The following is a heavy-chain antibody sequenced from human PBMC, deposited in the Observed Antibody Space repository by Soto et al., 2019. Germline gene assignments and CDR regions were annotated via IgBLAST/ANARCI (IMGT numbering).Heavy chain of an antibody. CDR1: GGSISSYY. J-gene: IGHJ6*02. CDR2: IYYSVST. Sequence: SETLSLTCSVSGGSISSYYWSWIRQPPGKGLEWIGYIYYSVSTNYNPSLKSRVTISVDTSKNQFSLKLSSVTAADTAVYYCARHSPPMYDMLTGTTLDPYYGMDVWGQGTTVTVSS. V-gene: IGHV4-59*08. CDR3: ARHSPPMYDMLTGTTLDPYYGMDV. D-gene: IGHD3-9*01.